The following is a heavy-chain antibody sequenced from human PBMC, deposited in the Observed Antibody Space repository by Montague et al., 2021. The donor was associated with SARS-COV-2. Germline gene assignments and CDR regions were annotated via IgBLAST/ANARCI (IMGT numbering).Heavy chain of an antibody. CDR1: GDSVSSNSGA. D-gene: IGHD6-19*01. CDR2: TYYRSKWYV. J-gene: IGHJ5*02. CDR3: ARSKLLRSRYSSGWYGPGWFDP. V-gene: IGHV6-1*01. Sequence: CAISGDSVSSNSGAWNWIRLSPSRGLEWLGRTYYRSKWYVDYAGSVRSRITINPGTSKNQFSLQMSSVTPDDTAVYYCARSKLLRSRYSSGWYGPGWFDPWGQGTPVTVSS.